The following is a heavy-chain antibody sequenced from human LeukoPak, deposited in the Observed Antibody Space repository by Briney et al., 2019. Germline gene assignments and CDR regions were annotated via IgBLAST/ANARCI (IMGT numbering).Heavy chain of an antibody. J-gene: IGHJ3*02. D-gene: IGHD2-2*02. CDR1: GYSISSGYY. Sequence: PSETLSLTCTVSGYSISSGYYWGWIRQPPGKGLEWIGSIYHSGSTYYNPSLKSRVIISVDTSKNQFSLKLSSVTAADTAVYYCARDRLGYCSSTSCNNGAFDIWGQGTMVTVSS. CDR3: ARDRLGYCSSTSCNNGAFDI. CDR2: IYHSGST. V-gene: IGHV4-38-2*02.